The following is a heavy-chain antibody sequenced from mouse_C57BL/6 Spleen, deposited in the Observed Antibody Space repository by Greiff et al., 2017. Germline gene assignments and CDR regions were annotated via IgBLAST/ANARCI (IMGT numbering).Heavy chain of an antibody. V-gene: IGHV2-9-1*01. J-gene: IGHJ4*01. Sequence: VQRVESGPGLVAPSQSLSITCTVSGFSLTSYAISWVRQPPGQGLEWLGVIWPGGGTNYNSALKSRLSISKDNSKSQVFLQMNSLQTDDTARYYCARNSLTGTLYAMDYWGQGTPVTVSA. CDR2: IWPGGGT. CDR3: ARNSLTGTLYAMDY. CDR1: GFSLTSYA. D-gene: IGHD4-1*01.